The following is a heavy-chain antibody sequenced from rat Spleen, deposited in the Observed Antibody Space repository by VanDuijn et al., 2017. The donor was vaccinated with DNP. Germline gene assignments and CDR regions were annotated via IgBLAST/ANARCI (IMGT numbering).Heavy chain of an antibody. V-gene: IGHV5-29*01. D-gene: IGHD1-12*01. Sequence: EVQLVESGGGPVQPGRSLKLSCVASGFMFSNYWMTWIRQAPGKVLEWVQTISYDSSTTYYRGSVRGRFTISRDNAQSTLYLQMDSLRSEDTATYYCARHRTIMPYYYAMDAWGQGASVTVSS. CDR1: GFMFSNYW. CDR2: ISYDSSTT. CDR3: ARHRTIMPYYYAMDA. J-gene: IGHJ4*01.